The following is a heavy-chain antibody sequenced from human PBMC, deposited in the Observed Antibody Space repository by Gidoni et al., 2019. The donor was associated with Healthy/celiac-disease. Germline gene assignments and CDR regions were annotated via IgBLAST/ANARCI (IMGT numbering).Heavy chain of an antibody. Sequence: QVQLVQSGAEVNKPGVSVKVSCQASGYTFTSYYLHWVRQAPGQELEWMGIINPSGGSTSYAQKFQGRVTMARDTSTSTVYMELSSLRSEDTAVYYCARVYIPSYYGMDVWGQGTTVTVSS. J-gene: IGHJ6*02. CDR2: INPSGGST. D-gene: IGHD1-1*01. CDR3: ARVYIPSYYGMDV. CDR1: GYTFTSYY. V-gene: IGHV1-46*03.